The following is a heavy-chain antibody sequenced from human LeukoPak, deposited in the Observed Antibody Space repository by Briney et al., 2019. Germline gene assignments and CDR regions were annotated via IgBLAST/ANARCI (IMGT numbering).Heavy chain of an antibody. V-gene: IGHV4-31*03. D-gene: IGHD3-10*01. Sequence: SSQTLSLTCTVSADPLSSGGHYWAWIRQFPGNGLESIGFLHHSGRSRHNPSPKDRVAISVDTSRKQFALKLSSVTAADTAMYYCARGGNRFGGFYFDYWGQGIQVIVSS. CDR3: ARGGNRFGGFYFDY. CDR2: LHHSGRS. J-gene: IGHJ4*02. CDR1: ADPLSSGGHY.